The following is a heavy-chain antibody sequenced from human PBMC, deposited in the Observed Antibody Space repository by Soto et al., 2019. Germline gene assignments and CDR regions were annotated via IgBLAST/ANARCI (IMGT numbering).Heavy chain of an antibody. J-gene: IGHJ4*02. CDR2: IKSKKDGEIT. D-gene: IGHD2-8*02. CDR1: GLTFTNAW. V-gene: IGHV3-15*01. CDR3: LTDGGAHDIHFNYYWWRY. Sequence: EVQLVESGGGLVTPGGSLRLSCAASGLTFTNAWLHWARQAPGKGLEWIGRIKSKKDGEITDFAAPVKGRFTISRDDSTKTLYLQMNSLTTEDTGVYYCLTDGGAHDIHFNYYWWRYWGQGTLVTVSS.